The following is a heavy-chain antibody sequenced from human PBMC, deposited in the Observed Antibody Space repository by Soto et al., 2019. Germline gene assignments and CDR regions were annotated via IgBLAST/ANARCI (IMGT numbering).Heavy chain of an antibody. J-gene: IGHJ4*02. CDR1: GGTFSSYA. Sequence: QVQLVQSGAEVKKPGSSVKVSCKASGGTFSSYAISWVRQAPGHGVEWMGGILPIFGTAKYAQKFQGRVSIAADEYTSTAYMELSSLSSEDTAVYYCARSGRPEPMRSGWYSYWGQGTLVPVSS. CDR2: ILPIFGTA. V-gene: IGHV1-69*12. CDR3: ARSGRPEPMRSGWYSY. D-gene: IGHD6-19*01.